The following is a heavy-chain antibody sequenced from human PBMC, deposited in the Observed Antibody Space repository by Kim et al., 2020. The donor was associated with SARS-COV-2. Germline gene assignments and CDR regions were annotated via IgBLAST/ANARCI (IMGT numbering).Heavy chain of an antibody. CDR3: ARGPYVVSTPYGMDV. Sequence: ASVNVSCKASGYIFSNYGLHWVRQAPGQSLEWMGWIKVGNGNTKYSQKFQDRVTITRDTSANMAFLVLTSLTSEDTAVYYCARGPYVVSTPYGMDVWGQG. D-gene: IGHD2-15*01. CDR2: IKVGNGNT. J-gene: IGHJ6*02. CDR1: GYIFSNYG. V-gene: IGHV1-3*01.